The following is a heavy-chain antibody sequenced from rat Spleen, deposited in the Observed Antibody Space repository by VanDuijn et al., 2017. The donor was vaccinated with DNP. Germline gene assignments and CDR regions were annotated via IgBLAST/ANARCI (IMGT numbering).Heavy chain of an antibody. J-gene: IGHJ2*01. CDR2: INKDSSII. CDR3: ARPPGFDY. CDR1: GFNFNDYW. Sequence: EVKLVESGGGLVQPGRSLKLSCAASGFNFNDYWMGWVRQAPGKGLEWIGEINKDSSIIKYNPSLKDKFTISRDNGQNTLYLQMTKLGSEDIVIYYCARPPGFDYWGQGVMVTVSS. D-gene: IGHD1-4*01. V-gene: IGHV4-2*01.